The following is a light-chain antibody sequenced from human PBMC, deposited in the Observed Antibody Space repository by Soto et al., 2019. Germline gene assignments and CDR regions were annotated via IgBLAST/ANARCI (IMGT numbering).Light chain of an antibody. CDR2: DVN. J-gene: IGLJ2*01. Sequence: QSALTQPRSVSGSPGQSVTISCTGTSSDVGGYNSVSWYQHHPGKAPKLMIYDVNKWPSGVTDRFSGSKSGNTASLTISGLQAEDEADYYCCSYAGSSTYVLFGGGTKLTVL. CDR1: SSDVGGYNS. CDR3: CSYAGSSTYVL. V-gene: IGLV2-11*01.